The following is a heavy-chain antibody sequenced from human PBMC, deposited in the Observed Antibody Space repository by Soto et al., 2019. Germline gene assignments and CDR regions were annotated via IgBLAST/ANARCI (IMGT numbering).Heavy chain of an antibody. D-gene: IGHD5-18*01. CDR2: ISGYNGNT. CDR3: ARDPVFGFGYSYAFAMDV. CDR1: GYTFSNYG. V-gene: IGHV1-18*01. J-gene: IGHJ6*02. Sequence: QVQLVQSGAEVKKPGASVKVSCKASGYTFSNYGISWVRQGPGQGLEWMGWISGYNGNTHYEEKVQDRIKMTTDTRTSTTYLELRSLRSDDTAVYFCARDPVFGFGYSYAFAMDVWGQGTTVTVSS.